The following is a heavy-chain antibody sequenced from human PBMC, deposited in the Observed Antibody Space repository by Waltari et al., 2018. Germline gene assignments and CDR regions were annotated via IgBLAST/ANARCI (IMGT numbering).Heavy chain of an antibody. Sequence: QVQLVESGGGVVQPGRSLRLSCAASGLTFSNHAMHWVRQAPGKGLEWVAVISYDGSNKYYADSVKGRFTISRDNSMNTLYLQVNSLRGEDTAVYYCARDLSSPDAYWGQGTLVTVSS. V-gene: IGHV3-30-3*01. CDR2: ISYDGSNK. CDR1: GLTFSNHA. CDR3: ARDLSSPDAY. D-gene: IGHD2-2*01. J-gene: IGHJ4*02.